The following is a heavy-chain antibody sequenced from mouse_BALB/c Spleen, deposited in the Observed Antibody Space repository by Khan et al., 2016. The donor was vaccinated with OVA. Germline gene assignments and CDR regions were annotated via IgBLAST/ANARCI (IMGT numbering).Heavy chain of an antibody. CDR3: ARAYYRYDGYYAMDF. Sequence: QVTLKESGPGLVAPSQSLSITCTVSGFSLSRYNIHWVRQPPGKGLEWLGMIWAGGGTDYNSTLKSRLNISKDNSKSQVFLKMNSLQTDDTAMYYCARAYYRYDGYYAMDFWGQGTSVTVSS. CDR1: GFSLSRYN. D-gene: IGHD2-14*01. CDR2: IWAGGGT. J-gene: IGHJ4*01. V-gene: IGHV2-6-4*01.